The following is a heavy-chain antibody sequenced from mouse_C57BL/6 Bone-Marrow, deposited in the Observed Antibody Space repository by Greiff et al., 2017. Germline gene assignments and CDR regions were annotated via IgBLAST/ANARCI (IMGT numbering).Heavy chain of an antibody. D-gene: IGHD4-1*01. CDR2: IDPSDSYT. J-gene: IGHJ2*01. Sequence: QVQLQQPGAELVRPGTSVKLSCKASGYTFTSYWMHWVKQRPGQGLEWIGVIDPSDSYTNYNQKFKGKATLTVDTSSSTAYMHLSSLTSEDSAVDYCARSPLTGSLYYFDYWGQGTTLTVSS. CDR1: GYTFTSYW. CDR3: ARSPLTGSLYYFDY. V-gene: IGHV1-59*01.